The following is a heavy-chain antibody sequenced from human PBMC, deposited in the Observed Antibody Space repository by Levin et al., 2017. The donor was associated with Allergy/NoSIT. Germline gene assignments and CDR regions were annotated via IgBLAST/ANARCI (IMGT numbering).Heavy chain of an antibody. CDR1: GFTVSSNY. CDR3: ARGTQTYYYGSGSYYYYFDY. V-gene: IGHV3-66*01. D-gene: IGHD3-10*01. CDR2: IYSGGST. Sequence: GGSLRLSCAASGFTVSSNYMSWVRQAPGKGLEWVSVIYSGGSTYYADSVKGRFTISRDNSKNTLYLQMNSLRAEDTAVYYCARGTQTYYYGSGSYYYYFDYWGQGTLVTVSS. J-gene: IGHJ4*02.